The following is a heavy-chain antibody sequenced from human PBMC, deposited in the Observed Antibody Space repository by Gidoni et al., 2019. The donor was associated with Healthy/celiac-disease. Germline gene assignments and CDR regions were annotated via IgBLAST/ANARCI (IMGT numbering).Heavy chain of an antibody. D-gene: IGHD1-7*01. CDR2: MNPNSGNT. V-gene: IGHV1-8*01. J-gene: IGHJ4*02. Sequence: QVQLVQSGSEVKKPGASVKVSCTAYGDTFTRYDINWVRKATGKGLEWMGWMNPNSGNTGDVQKFQGSVTMTRNTSIRTAYMELSSLRSEDTAVYYCARGTSIGWNYGGSFDYWGQGTLVTVSS. CDR3: ARGTSIGWNYGGSFDY. CDR1: GDTFTRYD.